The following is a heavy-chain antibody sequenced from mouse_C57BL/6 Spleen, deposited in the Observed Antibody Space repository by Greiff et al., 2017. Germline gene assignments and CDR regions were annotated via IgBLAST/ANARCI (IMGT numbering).Heavy chain of an antibody. J-gene: IGHJ2*01. D-gene: IGHD3-2*02. CDR2: IYPGDGDT. Sequence: QVQLQQSGPELVKPGASVKISCKASGYAFSSSWMNWVKQRPGKGLEWIGRIYPGDGDTNYNRKFKGKATMTADKSSSTAYMQLSSLTSEDSAVYFCERDSSGHYFDNWGQGTTLTVSS. V-gene: IGHV1-82*01. CDR1: GYAFSSSW. CDR3: ERDSSGHYFDN.